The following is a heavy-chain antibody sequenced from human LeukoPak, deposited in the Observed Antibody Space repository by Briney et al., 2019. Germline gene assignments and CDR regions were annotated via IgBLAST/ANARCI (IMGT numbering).Heavy chain of an antibody. CDR2: IYYSGST. CDR3: ARVLGPHLSSGWYSPEVVDY. D-gene: IGHD6-19*01. V-gene: IGHV4-59*01. CDR1: GGSISSYY. Sequence: PSETLSLTCTVSGGSISSYYWSWIRQPPGKGLEWIGYIYYSGSTNYNPSLKSRVTISVDTSKNQFSLKLSSATAADTAVYYCARVLGPHLSSGWYSPEVVDYWGQGTLVTVSS. J-gene: IGHJ4*02.